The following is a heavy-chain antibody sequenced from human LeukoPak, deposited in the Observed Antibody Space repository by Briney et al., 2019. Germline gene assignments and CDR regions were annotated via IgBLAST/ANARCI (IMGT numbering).Heavy chain of an antibody. CDR1: GFTFSSYI. CDR2: ITGSGDIT. D-gene: IGHD3-10*01. CDR3: AKGHYYGSGSLDY. V-gene: IGHV3-23*01. J-gene: IGHJ4*02. Sequence: GGSLRLSCAASGFTFSSYIMTWVRQAPGKGLEWVSGITGSGDITYYADSVKGRFTISRDNSKNTLYLQMNSLRAEDTAVYYCAKGHYYGSGSLDYWGQGTLVTVSS.